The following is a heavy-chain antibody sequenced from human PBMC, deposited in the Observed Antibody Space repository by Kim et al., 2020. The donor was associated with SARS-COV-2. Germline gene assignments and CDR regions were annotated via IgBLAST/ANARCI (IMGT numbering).Heavy chain of an antibody. CDR3: AKGVGSGHGFYYYYYGMDV. Sequence: GGSLRLSCAASGFTFSSYGMHWVRQAPGKGLEWVAVISYDGSNKYYADSVKGRFTISRDNSKNTLYLQMNSLRAEDTAVYYCAKGVGSGHGFYYYYYGMDVWGQGTTVTVSS. D-gene: IGHD3-10*01. CDR2: ISYDGSNK. CDR1: GFTFSSYG. J-gene: IGHJ6*02. V-gene: IGHV3-30*18.